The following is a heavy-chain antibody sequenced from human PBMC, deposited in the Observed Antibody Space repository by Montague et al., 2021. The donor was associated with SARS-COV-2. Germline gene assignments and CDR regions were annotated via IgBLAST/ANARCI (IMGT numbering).Heavy chain of an antibody. J-gene: IGHJ5*02. V-gene: IGHV4-39*01. CDR3: ARHRNYGDHSLDNWFHP. D-gene: IGHD4-17*01. CDR2: IYNSGTT. CDR1: GDSTSCPIGY. Sequence: SETLSLTCTVSGDSTSCPIGYWGWIRQAPGKGLDWIGTIYNSGTTYYNTSLKSRLAISIDTSKNQFSLKLTSVTAADTAVYYCARHRNYGDHSLDNWFHPWGQGTLVTVSS.